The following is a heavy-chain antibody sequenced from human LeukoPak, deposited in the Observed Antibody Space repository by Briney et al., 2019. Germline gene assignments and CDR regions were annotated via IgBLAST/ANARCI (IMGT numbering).Heavy chain of an antibody. CDR1: GGSISSYY. V-gene: IGHV4-59*12. CDR3: ARDHSSSWYDAFDI. D-gene: IGHD6-13*01. Sequence: SETLSLTCTVSGGSISSYYWSWIRQPPGKGLEWIGYIYYSGSTNYNPSLKSRVTISVDTSKNQFSLKLSSVTAADTAVYYCARDHSSSWYDAFDIWGQGTMVTVSS. J-gene: IGHJ3*02. CDR2: IYYSGST.